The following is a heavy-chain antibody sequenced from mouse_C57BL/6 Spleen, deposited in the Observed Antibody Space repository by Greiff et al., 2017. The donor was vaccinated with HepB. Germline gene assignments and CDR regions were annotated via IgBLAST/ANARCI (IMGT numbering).Heavy chain of an antibody. D-gene: IGHD1-2*01. Sequence: EVKLMESGGGLVKPGGSLKLSCAASGFTFSDYGMHWVRQAPEKGLEWVAYISSGSSTIYYADTVKGRFTISRDNAKNTLFLQMTSLRSEDTAMYYCGRGYLSFDAMDYWGQGTSVTVSS. CDR1: GFTFSDYG. CDR2: ISSGSSTI. V-gene: IGHV5-17*01. CDR3: GRGYLSFDAMDY. J-gene: IGHJ4*01.